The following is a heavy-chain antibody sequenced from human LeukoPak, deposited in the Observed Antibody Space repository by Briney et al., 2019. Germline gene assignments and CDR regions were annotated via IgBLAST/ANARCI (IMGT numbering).Heavy chain of an antibody. CDR1: GYTFTSYD. D-gene: IGHD6-19*01. Sequence: ASVKVSCKASGYTFTSYDINWVRQATGQGLEWMGWMNPNSGNTGYAQKFQGRVTMTRNTSISTAYMELSSLRSEDTAVYYCARGRGSSGWYSYWGQGTLVTVSS. V-gene: IGHV1-8*01. CDR2: MNPNSGNT. CDR3: ARGRGSSGWYSY. J-gene: IGHJ4*02.